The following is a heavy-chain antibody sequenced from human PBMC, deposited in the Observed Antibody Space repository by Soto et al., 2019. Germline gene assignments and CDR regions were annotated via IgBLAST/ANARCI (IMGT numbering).Heavy chain of an antibody. CDR2: IYSGGST. CDR3: ARTAYDYSPFDY. Sequence: GGSLRLSCAASGLTVGSNYMSWVRQAPTKGLEWVSVIYSGGSTYYADSVKGRFTISRDNTKITLYLQMNSLRGEDTAVYYCARTAYDYSPFDYWGQGTLVTVSS. J-gene: IGHJ4*02. CDR1: GLTVGSNY. D-gene: IGHD4-4*01. V-gene: IGHV3-66*01.